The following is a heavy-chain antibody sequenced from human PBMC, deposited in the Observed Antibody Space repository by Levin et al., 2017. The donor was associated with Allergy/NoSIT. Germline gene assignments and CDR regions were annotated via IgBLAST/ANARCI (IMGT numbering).Heavy chain of an antibody. CDR3: ARVYVGGATITIAFDI. CDR1: GGSISSYY. J-gene: IGHJ3*02. CDR2: IYYSGST. V-gene: IGHV4-59*08. D-gene: IGHD1-26*01. Sequence: SETLSLTCTVSGGSISSYYWSWIRQPPGKGLEWIGYIYYSGSTNYNPSLKSRVTISVDTSKNQFSLKLSSVTAADTAVYYCARVYVGGATITIAFDIWGQGTMVTVSS.